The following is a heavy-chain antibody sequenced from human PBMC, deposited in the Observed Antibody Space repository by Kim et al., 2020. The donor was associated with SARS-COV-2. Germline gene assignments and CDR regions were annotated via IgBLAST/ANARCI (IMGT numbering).Heavy chain of an antibody. CDR2: IRSKAYGGTT. Sequence: GGSLRLSCTASGFTFGDYAMSWVRQAPGKGLEWVGFIRSKAYGGTTEYAASVKGRFTISRDDSKSIAYLQMNSLKTEDTAVYYCTSLGNHYYGSGSYLHDYWGQGTLVTVSS. J-gene: IGHJ4*02. D-gene: IGHD3-10*01. CDR3: TSLGNHYYGSGSYLHDY. V-gene: IGHV3-49*04. CDR1: GFTFGDYA.